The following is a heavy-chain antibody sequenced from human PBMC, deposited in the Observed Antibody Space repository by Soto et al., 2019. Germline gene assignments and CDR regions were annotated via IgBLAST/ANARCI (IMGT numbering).Heavy chain of an antibody. J-gene: IGHJ4*02. CDR1: GFSVSGNY. D-gene: IGHD3-10*01. CDR2: IYSGGSR. CDR3: ARSMMVRGVLFDL. Sequence: EVQLVESGGGLIQPGGSLRLSCEVSGFSVSGNYMSWVRQAPGKVLDWVSVIYSGGSRYYADSVRGRFTISRDESQNTLYLQMNNLRAEDTAVYYCARSMMVRGVLFDLWGRGSLVSVSS. V-gene: IGHV3-53*01.